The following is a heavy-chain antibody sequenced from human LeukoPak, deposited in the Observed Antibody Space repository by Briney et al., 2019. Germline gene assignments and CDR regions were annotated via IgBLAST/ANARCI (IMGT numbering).Heavy chain of an antibody. V-gene: IGHV4-59*08. CDR1: GGSISSYW. D-gene: IGHD5-18*01. Sequence: PSETLSLTCTVSGGSISSYWWSWIRQPPGKGPEWIGYVYYSGSTDYNPSLKSRVTMSVDMSKNQFSLKLNSVTAADTAVYYCARFLYSYHDHWGQGTLVTVSS. J-gene: IGHJ4*02. CDR3: ARFLYSYHDH. CDR2: VYYSGST.